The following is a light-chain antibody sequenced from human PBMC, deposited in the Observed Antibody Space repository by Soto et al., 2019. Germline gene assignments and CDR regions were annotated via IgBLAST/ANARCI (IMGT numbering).Light chain of an antibody. CDR3: QQYGSSPYT. CDR2: GAS. J-gene: IGKJ2*01. V-gene: IGKV3-20*01. Sequence: IVLTQSPGTLSLSPGERATLSCRASQSVSSSYLAWYRQKPGQAPRLLIYGASSRATGIPDRFSGSGSGTDFTLTIRRLEPEDFAVYYCQQYGSSPYTFGQGTKVDIK. CDR1: QSVSSSY.